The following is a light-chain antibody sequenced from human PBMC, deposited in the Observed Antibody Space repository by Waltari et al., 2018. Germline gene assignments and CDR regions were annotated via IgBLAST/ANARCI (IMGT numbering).Light chain of an antibody. V-gene: IGLV1-47*01. CDR2: KNI. J-gene: IGLJ2*01. Sequence: SVLTKSTSMSENPGQRVIISSSGNSSNIGNNYEYWYKHFPGMAPKLVMIKNIQRPSGVPDRFSGSSYGTSASLAISGLRSEDEADYYCATWDDSLSGVVFGGWTRLTVL. CDR3: ATWDDSLSGVV. CDR1: SSNIGNNY.